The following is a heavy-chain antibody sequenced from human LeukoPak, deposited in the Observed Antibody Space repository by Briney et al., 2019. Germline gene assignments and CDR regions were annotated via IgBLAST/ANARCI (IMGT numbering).Heavy chain of an antibody. V-gene: IGHV4-4*07. J-gene: IGHJ4*02. CDR2: IYTSGST. Sequence: SETLSLTCTVSGGSISSYYGSWIRQPAGKGLEWIGRIYTSGSTNYNPSLKSRVTMSVDTSKNQFSLKLSSVTAADTAVYYCARDRYYYDSSGYYYFDYWGQGTLVTVSS. CDR3: ARDRYYYDSSGYYYFDY. D-gene: IGHD3-22*01. CDR1: GGSISSYY.